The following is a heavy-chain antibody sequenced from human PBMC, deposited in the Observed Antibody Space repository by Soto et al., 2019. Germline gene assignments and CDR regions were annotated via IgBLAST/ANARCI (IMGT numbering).Heavy chain of an antibody. CDR2: IIPIFGTA. Sequence: QVQLVQSGAEVKKPGSSLKVSCKASGGTFSSYAISWVRQAPGQGLEWMGGIIPIFGTANYAQKFQGRVTITADESTSTAYMELSSLRSEDTAVYYCARIVSGETRLGNSSGIWGQGTMVTVSS. CDR3: ARIVSGETRLGNSSGI. J-gene: IGHJ3*02. D-gene: IGHD3-16*02. CDR1: GGTFSSYA. V-gene: IGHV1-69*12.